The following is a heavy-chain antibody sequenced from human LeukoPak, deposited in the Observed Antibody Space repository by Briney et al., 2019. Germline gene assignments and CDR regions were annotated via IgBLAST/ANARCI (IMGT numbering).Heavy chain of an antibody. CDR1: GYTFINYG. Sequence: GASVKVSCKASGYTFINYGISWVRQAPGQGLEWMGWINPNSGGTNYAQKFQGRVTMTRDTSISTAYMELSRLRSDDTAVYYCARGVGATDYFDYWGQGTLVTVSS. CDR3: ARGVGATDYFDY. J-gene: IGHJ4*02. CDR2: INPNSGGT. V-gene: IGHV1-2*02. D-gene: IGHD1-26*01.